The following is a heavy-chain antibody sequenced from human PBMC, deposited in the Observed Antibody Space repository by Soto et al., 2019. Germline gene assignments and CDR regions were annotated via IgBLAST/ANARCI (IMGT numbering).Heavy chain of an antibody. D-gene: IGHD6-13*01. CDR2: ISSSVSTI. J-gene: IGHJ4*02. V-gene: IGHV3-11*01. Sequence: PVGSLRLSCAASGFTFRDYYISWIRRAPGKGLEWVSYISSSVSTIYYADSVKGLFTISRDNAKNSLYLQMNSLRAEETAVYYCAREGTYSSPIDYWGKGTLVTVSS. CDR1: GFTFRDYY. CDR3: AREGTYSSPIDY.